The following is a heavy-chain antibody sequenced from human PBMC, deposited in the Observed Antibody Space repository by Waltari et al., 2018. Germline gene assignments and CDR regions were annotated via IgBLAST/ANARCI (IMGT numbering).Heavy chain of an antibody. Sequence: EVQLLESGGGLVQPGGSLRLSCAASGFTFSSYAMSWVRQAPGKGLEWVSVIYSVGSTYYADSGKGRFTSSRDNSKNTLYLQMNSLRADDTAVYYCAKGGGLWFGDSIPFDYWGQGTLVTVSS. J-gene: IGHJ4*02. V-gene: IGHV3-23*03. D-gene: IGHD3-10*01. CDR2: IYSVGST. CDR1: GFTFSSYA. CDR3: AKGGGLWFGDSIPFDY.